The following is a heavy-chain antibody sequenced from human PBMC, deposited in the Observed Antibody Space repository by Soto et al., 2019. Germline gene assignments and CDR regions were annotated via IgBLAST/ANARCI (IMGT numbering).Heavy chain of an antibody. CDR3: ARDGIGSVAFWWYLDY. V-gene: IGHV3-33*01. J-gene: IGHJ4*02. CDR2: IRFDGSNI. CDR1: ESIFSGYG. D-gene: IGHD2-15*01. Sequence: QVQLVESGGGVVQPGRSLRLSCAAPESIFSGYGMHWVRQAPGKGLEWVAIIRFDGSNIKYADAVMGRFTISRDNSKNMLYLEMNSLRVEDTALYYCARDGIGSVAFWWYLDYWGQGTLVTVSS.